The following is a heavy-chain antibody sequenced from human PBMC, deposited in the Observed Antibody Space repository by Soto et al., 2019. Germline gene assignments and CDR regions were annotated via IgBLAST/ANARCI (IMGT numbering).Heavy chain of an antibody. J-gene: IGHJ5*02. Sequence: NPSETLSLTCTVSGGSISSYYWSWIRQPPGKGLEWIGYIYYSGSTNYNPSLKSRVTISVDTSKNQFSLKLSSVTAADTAVYYCARHNWNYDDWFDPWGQGTLVTVSS. CDR1: GGSISSYY. CDR3: ARHNWNYDDWFDP. V-gene: IGHV4-59*01. D-gene: IGHD1-7*01. CDR2: IYYSGST.